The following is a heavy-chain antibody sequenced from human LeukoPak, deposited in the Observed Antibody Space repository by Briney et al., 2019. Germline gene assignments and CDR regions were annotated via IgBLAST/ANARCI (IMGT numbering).Heavy chain of an antibody. D-gene: IGHD5-24*01. Sequence: GGSLRLSCAASGFTFAIYGMNGVRQAPGEGPEWVSYISSGSDTIYYADSAKGRFTMSRDNAKNSLFLQMNSLRAEDTAVYYCARATRNGYDYWGEGTLVAVSS. CDR2: ISSGSDTI. CDR3: ARATRNGYDY. CDR1: GFTFAIYG. V-gene: IGHV3-48*04. J-gene: IGHJ4*02.